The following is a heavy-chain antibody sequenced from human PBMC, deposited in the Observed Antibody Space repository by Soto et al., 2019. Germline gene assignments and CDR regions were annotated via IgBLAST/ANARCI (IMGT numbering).Heavy chain of an antibody. CDR2: IWYDGNNK. CDR1: GFTFSNYG. D-gene: IGHD2-21*01. J-gene: IGHJ4*02. V-gene: IGHV3-33*01. Sequence: PGGSLRLSCAASGFTFSNYGMHWVRQAPGKGLEWVAVIWYDGNNKYYADPVKGRFTISRDNSNNTLYVQMTSLRAEDTAVYYCARGLHSLFDYWGQGTLVTVFS. CDR3: ARGLHSLFDY.